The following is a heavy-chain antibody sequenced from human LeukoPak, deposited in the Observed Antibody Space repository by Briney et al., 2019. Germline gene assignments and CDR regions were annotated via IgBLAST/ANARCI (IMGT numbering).Heavy chain of an antibody. D-gene: IGHD1-1*01. CDR1: GGSISSYY. V-gene: IGHV4-59*01. J-gene: IGHJ6*03. CDR2: IYYSGST. Sequence: SETLSLTCTVSGGSISSYYWSWIRQPPGKGLEWIGYIYYSGSTNYNPSLKSRVTISVDTSKNQFSLKLSSVTAADTAVYYCAREGGRGTHYYYMDVWGKGTTVTISS. CDR3: AREGGRGTHYYYMDV.